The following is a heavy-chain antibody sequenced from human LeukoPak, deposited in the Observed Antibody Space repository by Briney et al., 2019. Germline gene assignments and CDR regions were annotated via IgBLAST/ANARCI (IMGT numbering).Heavy chain of an antibody. Sequence: GGSLRLSCVGSGFTFSDAWMSWVCQAPGKGLEWVGRIKSKSDGGTIDYAAPVKGRFTISRDDSRNTLYLQMNSLKTEDTAVYYCTTRRQDGWWGQGTLVTVS. CDR2: IKSKSDGGTI. D-gene: IGHD2-15*01. CDR1: GFTFSDAW. CDR3: TTRRQDGW. V-gene: IGHV3-15*01. J-gene: IGHJ4*02.